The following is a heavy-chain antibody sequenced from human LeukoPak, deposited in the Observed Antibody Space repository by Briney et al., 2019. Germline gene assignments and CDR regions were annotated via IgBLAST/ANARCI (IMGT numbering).Heavy chain of an antibody. CDR3: AKTTTGYSSGRYPAWPVDY. J-gene: IGHJ4*02. D-gene: IGHD2-15*01. CDR1: GFTFGSYA. Sequence: GGSLRLSCAASGFTFGSYAMYWVRQAPGKGLEWVSGIFGSGGSAHYADSVKGRFTISRDNSKNTVYLQMDSLRAEDTATYYCAKTTTGYSSGRYPAWPVDYWGQGTLVTVSS. V-gene: IGHV3-23*01. CDR2: IFGSGGSA.